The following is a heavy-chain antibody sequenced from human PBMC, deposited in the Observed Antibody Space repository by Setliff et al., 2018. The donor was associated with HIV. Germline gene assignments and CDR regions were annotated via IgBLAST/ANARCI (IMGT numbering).Heavy chain of an antibody. J-gene: IGHJ4*02. Sequence: SETLSLTCAVSGGSISSSNWWSWVRQPPGKGREWIGEIYHGGSTYYNPYLKSRVTISVDTSKNQFSLKLSSVTAADTAVYYCARANFWSGYYGYWGQGTLVTVSS. CDR3: ARANFWSGYYGY. CDR2: IYHGGST. V-gene: IGHV4-4*02. D-gene: IGHD3-3*01. CDR1: GGSISSSNW.